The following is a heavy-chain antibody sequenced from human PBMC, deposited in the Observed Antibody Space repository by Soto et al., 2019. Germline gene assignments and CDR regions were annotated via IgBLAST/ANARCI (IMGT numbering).Heavy chain of an antibody. V-gene: IGHV4-59*08. J-gene: IGHJ5*02. CDR3: ARHSYYSNTLRFDP. Sequence: SETLSLTCTVSGGSLTGYYWSWIRQPPGKGPEWIGNIHYSGSTNYNPSLKSRVTISVDTSKNQFSLRLSSVTAAETAVYYCARHSYYSNTLRFDPWGQGTLVTVSS. D-gene: IGHD4-4*01. CDR1: GGSLTGYY. CDR2: IHYSGST.